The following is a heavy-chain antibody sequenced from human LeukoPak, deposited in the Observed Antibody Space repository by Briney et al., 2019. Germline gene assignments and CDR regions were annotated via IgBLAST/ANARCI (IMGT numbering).Heavy chain of an antibody. CDR1: GGSFSGYY. V-gene: IGHV4-34*01. CDR2: INHSGST. J-gene: IGHJ5*02. D-gene: IGHD3-3*01. Sequence: SETLSLTCAVYGGSFSGYYWSWIRQPPGKGLEWIGEINHSGSTNYNPSLKSRVTISVDTSKNQFSPKLSSVTAADTAVYYCASITIFGVVPTTTWFDPWGQGTLVTVSS. CDR3: ASITIFGVVPTTTWFDP.